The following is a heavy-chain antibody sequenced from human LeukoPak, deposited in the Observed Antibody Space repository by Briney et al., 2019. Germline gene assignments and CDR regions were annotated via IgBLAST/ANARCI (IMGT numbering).Heavy chain of an antibody. CDR3: AKDRGVTMIVVFDY. D-gene: IGHD3-22*01. CDR2: ISGSGGST. Sequence: HPGGSLRLSCAASGFTFSSYAMSWVHQAPGKGLEWVSAISGSGGSTYYADSVKGRFTISRDNSKNTLYLQMNSLRAEDTAVYYCAKDRGVTMIVVFDYWGQGTLVTVSS. V-gene: IGHV3-23*01. CDR1: GFTFSSYA. J-gene: IGHJ4*02.